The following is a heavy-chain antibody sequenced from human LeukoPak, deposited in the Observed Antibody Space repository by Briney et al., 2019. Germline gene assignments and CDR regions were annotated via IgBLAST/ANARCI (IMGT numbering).Heavy chain of an antibody. CDR2: ISSSGSTI. CDR3: ARVVYYYDSSGYLDY. D-gene: IGHD3-22*01. J-gene: IGHJ4*02. Sequence: GGSLRLSCAASGFTFSSYEMNWVRQAPGKGLEWVSYISSSGSTIYYADSVKGRFTISRDNAKNSLYPQMNSLRAEDTAVYYCARVVYYYDSSGYLDYWGQGTLVTVSS. CDR1: GFTFSSYE. V-gene: IGHV3-48*03.